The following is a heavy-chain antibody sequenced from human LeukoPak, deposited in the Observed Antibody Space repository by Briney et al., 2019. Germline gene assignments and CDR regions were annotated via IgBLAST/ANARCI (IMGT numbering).Heavy chain of an antibody. V-gene: IGHV1-2*02. CDR1: GYTFTGYY. D-gene: IGHD2-2*01. CDR2: INPNSGGT. CDR3: ARDVGEYCSSTNCYASDY. J-gene: IGHJ4*02. Sequence: ASVKVSCKASGYTFTGYYTHWVRQAPGQGLEWMGWINPNSGGTNYAQKFQGRVTMTRDTSISTAYMELSRLRSDDTAVYYCARDVGEYCSSTNCYASDYWGQGTLVTVSS.